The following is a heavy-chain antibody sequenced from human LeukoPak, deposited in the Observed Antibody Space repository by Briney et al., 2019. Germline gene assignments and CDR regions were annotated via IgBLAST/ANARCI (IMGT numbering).Heavy chain of an antibody. J-gene: IGHJ4*02. V-gene: IGHV3-30*18. Sequence: GGPLRLSGAASGFTFSSSGMHWFGQAPGKGLEWGEVVSYDGRNKYYADSVKGRFTISRDNSKNTLYLQLSSLRPDDTAVYYCAKGAPSSSSIFDFWGPGTLVTVSS. CDR3: AKGAPSSSSIFDF. CDR1: GFTFSSSG. D-gene: IGHD6-6*01. CDR2: VSYDGRNK.